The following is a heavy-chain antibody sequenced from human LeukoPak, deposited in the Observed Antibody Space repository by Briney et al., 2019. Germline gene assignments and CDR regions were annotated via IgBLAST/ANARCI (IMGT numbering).Heavy chain of an antibody. CDR1: GYRFTCYW. Sequence: GESLKISCKGSGYRFTCYWIGWVRQMPGKGLEWMGIIYPGDSETRYSPSFQGQVMISVDKTISTAYLQWSSLKASDTAMYYCASDTVTTGDDAFDIWGQGTMVTVSS. J-gene: IGHJ3*02. CDR3: ASDTVTTGDDAFDI. D-gene: IGHD4-17*01. CDR2: IYPGDSET. V-gene: IGHV5-51*01.